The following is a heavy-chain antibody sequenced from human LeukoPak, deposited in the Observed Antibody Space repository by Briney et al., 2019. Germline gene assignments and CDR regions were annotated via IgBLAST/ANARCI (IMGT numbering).Heavy chain of an antibody. Sequence: GGSLRLSCAASGFTFNSYTLSWVRQAPGKGLEWVSAISSSGGSTYYADSVKGRFTISRDNSKNTLYLQMNSLRAEDTAVYYCARDYYYGMDVWGQGTTVTVSS. CDR1: GFTFNSYT. CDR3: ARDYYYGMDV. J-gene: IGHJ6*02. CDR2: ISSSGGST. V-gene: IGHV3-23*01.